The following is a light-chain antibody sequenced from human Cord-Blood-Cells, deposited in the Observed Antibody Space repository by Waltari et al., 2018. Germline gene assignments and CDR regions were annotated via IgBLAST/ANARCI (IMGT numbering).Light chain of an antibody. CDR3: QQFNSYPPT. V-gene: IGKV1-13*02. CDR2: DAS. CDR1: PGISSA. J-gene: IGKJ4*01. Sequence: AIQLTHSPSSLSASVADRVTITCRASPGISSALAWYLQKPGKAPKLLIYDASSLESGVPSRLSGSGSGTDFTLTISSLQPEDFATYYGQQFNSYPPTFGGGTKVEIK.